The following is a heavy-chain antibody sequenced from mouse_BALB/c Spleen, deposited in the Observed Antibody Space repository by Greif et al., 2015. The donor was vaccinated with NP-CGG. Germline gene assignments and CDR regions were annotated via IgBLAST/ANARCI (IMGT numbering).Heavy chain of an antibody. Sequence: QSGPGLVKPSQSLSLTCSVTGYSITSGYYWNWIRQFPGNKLEWMGYISYDGSNNYNPSLKNRISITRDTSKNQFFLKLNSVTTEDTATYYCARDYWGQGTLVTVSA. CDR1: GYSITSGYY. J-gene: IGHJ3*01. V-gene: IGHV3-6*02. CDR3: ARDY. CDR2: ISYDGSN.